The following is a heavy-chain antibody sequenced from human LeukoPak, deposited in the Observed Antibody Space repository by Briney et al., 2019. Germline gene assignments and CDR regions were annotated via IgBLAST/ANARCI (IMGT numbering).Heavy chain of an antibody. D-gene: IGHD6-25*01. V-gene: IGHV4-39*01. Sequence: SETLSLTCTVSGGSITDTTYFWGWIRQPPRKGLEWIGSIYYRGNTYYTPSLKSRVTLSVDTSKNQFSLKVISVTAAVTAVYYCARRKVAAEIDYWGQGTLVTVSS. CDR1: GGSITDTTYF. J-gene: IGHJ4*02. CDR2: IYYRGNT. CDR3: ARRKVAAEIDY.